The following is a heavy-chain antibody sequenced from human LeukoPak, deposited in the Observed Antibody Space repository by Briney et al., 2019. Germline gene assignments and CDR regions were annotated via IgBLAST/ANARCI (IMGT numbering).Heavy chain of an antibody. CDR1: GYSFIGYY. V-gene: IGHV1-2*02. D-gene: IGHD4/OR15-4a*01. Sequence: ASVKISCKTSGYSFIGYYANWVRQAPGQGLEWMGWINPNRGDTKYAQKFQGRVTMTRDTSITTTYMELSRIRSDDTAVYYCARARLDYRGLKHHFDYWGQGTLVTVSS. CDR2: INPNRGDT. CDR3: ARARLDYRGLKHHFDY. J-gene: IGHJ4*02.